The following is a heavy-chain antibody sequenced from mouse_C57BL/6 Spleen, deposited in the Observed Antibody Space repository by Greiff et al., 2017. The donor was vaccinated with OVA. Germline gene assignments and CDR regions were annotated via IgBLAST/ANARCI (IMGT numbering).Heavy chain of an antibody. J-gene: IGHJ2*01. D-gene: IGHD1-1*01. V-gene: IGHV1-50*01. CDR2: IDPSDSYT. Sequence: VQLQQSGAELVKPGASVKLSCKASGYTFTSYWMQWVKQRPGQGLEWIGEIDPSDSYTNYNQKFKGKATLTVDTSSSTAYMQLSSLTSEDSAVYYCARLGTTVVAKDYWGQGTTLTVSS. CDR3: ARLGTTVVAKDY. CDR1: GYTFTSYW.